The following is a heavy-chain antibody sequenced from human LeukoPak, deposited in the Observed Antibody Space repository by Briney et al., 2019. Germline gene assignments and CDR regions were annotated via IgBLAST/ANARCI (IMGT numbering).Heavy chain of an antibody. J-gene: IGHJ4*02. CDR1: GFTFSSYS. V-gene: IGHV3-21*01. CDR3: TKDLRYYYADNHSEMDEHDY. Sequence: PGGSLRLSCAAPGFTFSSYSMNWVRQAPGKGLEWVSSISSSSSYIYYADSVKGRFTISRDNAKNSLYLQMNSLRAEDTAVYYCTKDLRYYYADNHSEMDEHDYWGQGTLVTVSS. CDR2: ISSSSSYI. D-gene: IGHD4-23*01.